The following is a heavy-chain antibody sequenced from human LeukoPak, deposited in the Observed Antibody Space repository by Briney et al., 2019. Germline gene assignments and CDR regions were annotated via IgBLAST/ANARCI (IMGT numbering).Heavy chain of an antibody. D-gene: IGHD2-2*01. CDR2: IYYSGST. CDR1: GGSISSSSYY. CDR3: ARVTGDIVVVPAATSRFYYYYYMDV. J-gene: IGHJ6*03. V-gene: IGHV4-39*07. Sequence: PSETLSLTCTVSGGSISSSSYYWGWIRQPPGKGLEWIGSIYYSGSTYYNPSLKSRVTISVDTSKNQFSLKLSSVTAADTAVYYCARVTGDIVVVPAATSRFYYYYYMDVWGKGTTVTVSS.